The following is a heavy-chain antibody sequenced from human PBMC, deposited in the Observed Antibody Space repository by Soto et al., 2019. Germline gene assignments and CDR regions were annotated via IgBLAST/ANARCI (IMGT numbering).Heavy chain of an antibody. D-gene: IGHD3-10*01. J-gene: IGHJ5*02. CDR2: ISAYNGNT. CDR1: GYTFTSYG. CDR3: ARDSGSP. Sequence: ASVKVSCKASGYTFTSYGISWVRQAPGQGLEWMGWISAYNGNTNYAQKFQGRITITRDTSASTAYMELSSLRSEDTAVYYCARDSGSPWGPGTLVTDSS. V-gene: IGHV1-18*01.